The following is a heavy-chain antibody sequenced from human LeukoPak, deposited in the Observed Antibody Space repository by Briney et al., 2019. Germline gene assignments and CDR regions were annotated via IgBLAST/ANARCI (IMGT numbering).Heavy chain of an antibody. CDR2: TYHSGST. Sequence: SGTLSLTCAVSGGSISSSNWWSWVRQPPGKGLEWIGETYHSGSTNYNPSLKSRVTISVDTSKNQFSLKLSSVTAADTAVYYCARDRRRDYDQDEDAFDIWGQGTMVTVSS. V-gene: IGHV4-4*02. J-gene: IGHJ3*02. CDR3: ARDRRRDYDQDEDAFDI. CDR1: GGSISSSNW. D-gene: IGHD4-17*01.